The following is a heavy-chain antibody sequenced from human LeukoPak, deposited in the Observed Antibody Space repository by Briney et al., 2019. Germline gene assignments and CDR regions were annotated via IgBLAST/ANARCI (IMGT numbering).Heavy chain of an antibody. CDR1: GYTFTSYG. D-gene: IGHD2-2*01. CDR3: ARDDIVVVPAAMVY. J-gene: IGHJ4*02. Sequence: ASVKVSCKASGYTFTSYGISWVRQAPGQGLEWMGRIIPILGIANYAQKFQGRVMITADKSTSTAYMELSSLRSEDTAVYYCARDDIVVVPAAMVYWGQGTLVTVSS. V-gene: IGHV1-69*04. CDR2: IIPILGIA.